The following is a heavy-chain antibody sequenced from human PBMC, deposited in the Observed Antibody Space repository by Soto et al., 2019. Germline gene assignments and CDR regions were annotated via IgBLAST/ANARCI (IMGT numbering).Heavy chain of an antibody. CDR2: IIPIFGTA. D-gene: IGHD2-2*02. V-gene: IGHV1-69*13. Sequence: GASVKVSCKASGGTFSSYAISWVRQAPGQGLEWMGGIIPIFGTANYAQKFQGRVTITADESTSTAYMELSSLRSEDTAVYYCARDTFPVHTPGAFDIWGQGTMVTVSS. CDR1: GGTFSSYA. CDR3: ARDTFPVHTPGAFDI. J-gene: IGHJ3*02.